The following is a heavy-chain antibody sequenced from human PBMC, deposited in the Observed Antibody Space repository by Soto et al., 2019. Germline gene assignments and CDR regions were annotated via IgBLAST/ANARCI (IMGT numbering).Heavy chain of an antibody. V-gene: IGHV3-66*01. CDR2: IYSGDNT. J-gene: IGHJ4*02. CDR1: GLTVTSDC. Sequence: GGSLRLSCAASGLTVTSDCMSWVRQAPGKGLEWVSTIYSGDNTYYADSVKGRFIISRDKSKNTLYLQMNNLRAEDTAVYYCARFPRIALAAFDCWGQGTLVTVSS. CDR3: ARFPRIALAAFDC. D-gene: IGHD6-19*01.